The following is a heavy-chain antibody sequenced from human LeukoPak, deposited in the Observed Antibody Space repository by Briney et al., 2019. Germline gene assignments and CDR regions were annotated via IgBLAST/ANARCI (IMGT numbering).Heavy chain of an antibody. D-gene: IGHD5-12*01. CDR1: GGSFSGYY. J-gene: IGHJ4*02. CDR2: INHSGST. Sequence: SETLSLTCAVYGGSFSGYYWSWIRQPPGKGLEWIGEINHSGSTNYNPSLKSRVTILVDTSKNQFSLELSSVTAADTAVYYCAKSKTRGGYSGYGIFDYWGQGTLVTVSS. V-gene: IGHV4-34*01. CDR3: AKSKTRGGYSGYGIFDY.